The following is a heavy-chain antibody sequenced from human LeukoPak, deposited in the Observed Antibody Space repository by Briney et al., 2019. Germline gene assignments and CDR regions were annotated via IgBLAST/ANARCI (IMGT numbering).Heavy chain of an antibody. Sequence: ASVKVSCKASGYTFTGYYMHWVRQAPGQGLEWMGWINPNSGGTNYAQKFQGRVTMTRDTSISTAYMELSRLRSDDTAVYYCAREFTPRVYDSSGSNAFDIWGQGTMVTVSS. J-gene: IGHJ3*02. CDR2: INPNSGGT. CDR1: GYTFTGYY. V-gene: IGHV1-2*02. CDR3: AREFTPRVYDSSGSNAFDI. D-gene: IGHD3-22*01.